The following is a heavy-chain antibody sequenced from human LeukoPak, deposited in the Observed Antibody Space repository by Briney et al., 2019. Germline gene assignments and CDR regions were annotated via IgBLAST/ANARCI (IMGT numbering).Heavy chain of an antibody. CDR2: SSSSGNTI. V-gene: IGHV3-48*03. Sequence: PGGSLRLSCAASGFTLSSYEMNWVRQAPGKGLEWVSYSSSSGNTIYYADSVQGRFTISRDKAKNSLYLQMNSLRAEDTAVYYCATNLGPRRRSPVVMDVWGQGTTVTVSS. CDR3: ATNLGPRRRSPVVMDV. CDR1: GFTLSSYE. D-gene: IGHD3-16*01. J-gene: IGHJ6*02.